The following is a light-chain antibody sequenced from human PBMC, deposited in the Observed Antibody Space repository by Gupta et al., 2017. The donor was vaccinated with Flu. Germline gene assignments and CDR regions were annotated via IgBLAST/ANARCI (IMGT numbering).Light chain of an antibody. Sequence: QAVLTQPPSASGTPGQRVAISCSGSSSNIGSNTVNWYQQLPGTAPKLLIYRNNQRPPGVPDLLSGSKSGTSASLAISGLQSEDEADYYCAAWDDSLNVLEVFGTGTKVTVL. V-gene: IGLV1-44*01. CDR2: RNN. CDR3: AAWDDSLNVLEV. J-gene: IGLJ1*01. CDR1: SSNIGSNT.